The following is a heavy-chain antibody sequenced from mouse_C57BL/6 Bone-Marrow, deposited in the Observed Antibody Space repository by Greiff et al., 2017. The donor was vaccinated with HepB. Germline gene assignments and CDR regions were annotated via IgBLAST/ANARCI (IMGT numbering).Heavy chain of an antibody. D-gene: IGHD2-14*01. CDR2: ISSGSSTI. CDR1: GFTFSDYG. V-gene: IGHV5-17*01. CDR3: ARAVKYVGYFDY. J-gene: IGHJ2*01. Sequence: EVKLVESGGGLVKPGGSLKLSCAASGFTFSDYGMHWVRQAPEKGLEWVAYISSGSSTIYYADTVKGRFTISRDNAKNTLFLQMTSLRSEDTAMYYCARAVKYVGYFDYWGQGTTLTVSS.